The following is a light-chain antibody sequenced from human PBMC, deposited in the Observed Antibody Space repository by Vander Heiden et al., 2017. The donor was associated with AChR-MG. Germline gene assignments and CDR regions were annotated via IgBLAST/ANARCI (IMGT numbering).Light chain of an antibody. V-gene: IGKV1-27*01. CDR3: QKDNSAPGT. CDR1: QDISNF. CDR2: AAS. J-gene: IGKJ1*01. Sequence: DIQMTQSPPSLSASVGDRVTITCRASQDISNFLAWYKQQPGKVPKLLIYAASTLHSEVPSRFSGSGSGREFTLTISPLQPEDVATYYCQKDNSAPGTFGQRTRVEIK.